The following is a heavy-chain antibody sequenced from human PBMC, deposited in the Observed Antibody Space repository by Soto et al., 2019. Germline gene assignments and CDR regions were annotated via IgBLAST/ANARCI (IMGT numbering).Heavy chain of an antibody. Sequence: ASVKVSCKVSGYTLTELSMHWVRQAPGKGLEWMGGFDPEDGETIYAQKSQGRVTMTEDTSTDTAYMELSSLRSEDTAVYYCALSHFYGQTTIDYWGQGTLVTVSS. CDR2: FDPEDGET. V-gene: IGHV1-24*01. D-gene: IGHD1-1*01. J-gene: IGHJ4*02. CDR3: ALSHFYGQTTIDY. CDR1: GYTLTELS.